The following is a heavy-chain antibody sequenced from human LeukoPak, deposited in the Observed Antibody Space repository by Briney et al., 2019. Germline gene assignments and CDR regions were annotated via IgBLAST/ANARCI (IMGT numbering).Heavy chain of an antibody. CDR2: IYYSGST. Sequence: SETLSLTCTVSGGSISSSSYYWGWIRQPPGKGLEWIGTIYYSGSTYYSPSLQSRVSISVDTSKNQFSLRLSSVTAADTAVYFCARRRSGDGYRDHWGQGTLVTVSS. J-gene: IGHJ4*02. D-gene: IGHD5-24*01. V-gene: IGHV4-39*01. CDR3: ARRRSGDGYRDH. CDR1: GGSISSSSYY.